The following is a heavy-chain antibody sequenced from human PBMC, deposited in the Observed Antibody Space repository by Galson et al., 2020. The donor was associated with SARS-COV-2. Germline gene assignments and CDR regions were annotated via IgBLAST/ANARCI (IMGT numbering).Heavy chain of an antibody. V-gene: IGHV3-7*03. CDR2: IKHDGSEK. CDR1: GFTFSSYW. J-gene: IGHJ6*03. D-gene: IGHD2-2*02. Sequence: HGESLKISCAVSGFTFSSYWMSWVRQAPGKGLEWVANIKHDGSEKYYVDSVKGRFTISRDKARNSLYLQMNSLRAEDTAVYFCARVEDNVVVPATIRYYYIDVWGKGTTVTVSS. CDR3: ARVEDNVVVPATIRYYYIDV.